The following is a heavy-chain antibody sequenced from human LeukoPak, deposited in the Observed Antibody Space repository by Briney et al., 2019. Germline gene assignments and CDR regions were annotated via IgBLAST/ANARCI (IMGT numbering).Heavy chain of an antibody. J-gene: IGHJ4*02. CDR3: ARDFPNYYFDY. CDR2: ISGSGGST. Sequence: PGGSLRLSCAASGFTFSSYAMSWVRQAPGKGLEWVSAISGSGGSTYYADSVKGRFTISRDNSKNTLYLQMDSLTTEDTSVYYCARDFPNYYFDYWGQGTVVTVSS. D-gene: IGHD1-1*01. CDR1: GFTFSSYA. V-gene: IGHV3-23*01.